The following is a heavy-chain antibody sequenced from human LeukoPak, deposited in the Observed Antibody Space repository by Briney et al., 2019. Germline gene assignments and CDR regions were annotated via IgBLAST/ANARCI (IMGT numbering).Heavy chain of an antibody. CDR1: GGSISSYY. Sequence: PSETLSLTCTVSGGSISSYYWSWIRQPAGKGLEWIGRIYTSGSTNYNPSLKSRVTMSVDTSKNQFSLKLSSVTAADTAVYYCARDGVFHDSDGYSFDYWGQGTLVTVSS. J-gene: IGHJ4*02. CDR2: IYTSGST. CDR3: ARDGVFHDSDGYSFDY. D-gene: IGHD3-22*01. V-gene: IGHV4-4*07.